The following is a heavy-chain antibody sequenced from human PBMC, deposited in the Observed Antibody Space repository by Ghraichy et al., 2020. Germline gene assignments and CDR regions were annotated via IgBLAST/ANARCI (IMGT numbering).Heavy chain of an antibody. CDR1: GCTFTSYY. CDR2: INPSGGST. J-gene: IGHJ4*02. CDR3: ARENCGGDCPSAGFDY. Sequence: ASVKVSCKASGCTFTSYYMHWVRQAPGQGLEWMGIINPSGGSTSYAQKFQGRVTMTRDMSTSTVYMELSSLRSEDTAVYYCARENCGGDCPSAGFDYWGQGTLVTVSS. V-gene: IGHV1-46*01. D-gene: IGHD2-21*02.